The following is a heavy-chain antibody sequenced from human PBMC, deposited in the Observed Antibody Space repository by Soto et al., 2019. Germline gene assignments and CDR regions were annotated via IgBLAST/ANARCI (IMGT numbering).Heavy chain of an antibody. V-gene: IGHV3-23*01. J-gene: IGHJ6*02. CDR2: ISGSGGST. D-gene: IGHD2-15*01. CDR3: AKYKIVVVADYYYYYGMDV. CDR1: GFTFSSYA. Sequence: GGSLRLSCAASGFTFSSYAMSWVRQAPGKGLEWVSAISGSGGSTYYADSVKGRFTISRDNSKNTLYLQMNSLRDEDTAVYYCAKYKIVVVADYYYYYGMDVWGQGTTVTVSS.